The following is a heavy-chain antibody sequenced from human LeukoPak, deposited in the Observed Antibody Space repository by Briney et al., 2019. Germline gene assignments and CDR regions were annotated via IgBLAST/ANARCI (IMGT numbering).Heavy chain of an antibody. J-gene: IGHJ4*02. CDR3: ARDPSAFGELSKIADY. Sequence: GGSLILSCAASGFTFSDYYMSWIRQAPGKGLEWVSYISSSGSTIYYADSVKGRFTISRDNAKNSLYLQMNSLRAEDTAVYYCARDPSAFGELSKIADYWGQGTLVTVSS. D-gene: IGHD3-10*01. CDR2: ISSSGSTI. CDR1: GFTFSDYY. V-gene: IGHV3-11*04.